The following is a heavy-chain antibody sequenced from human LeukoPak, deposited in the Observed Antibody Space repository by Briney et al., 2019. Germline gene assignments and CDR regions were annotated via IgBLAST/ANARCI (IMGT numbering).Heavy chain of an antibody. Sequence: GGSLRLSCAASGFTFSSYAMSWVRQAPGKGLEWVSAISGSGGSTYYADSVKGRFTISRDNSKNTLYLQMNSLRAEDTAVYYCAKLRGVYSGYLGGPFDYWGQGTLVTVSS. V-gene: IGHV3-23*01. CDR3: AKLRGVYSGYLGGPFDY. J-gene: IGHJ4*02. D-gene: IGHD5-12*01. CDR2: ISGSGGST. CDR1: GFTFSSYA.